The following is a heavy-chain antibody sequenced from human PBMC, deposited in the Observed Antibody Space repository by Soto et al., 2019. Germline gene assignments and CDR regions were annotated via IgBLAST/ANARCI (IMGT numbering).Heavy chain of an antibody. CDR3: ARDSGHLSTYVRDALDF. CDR2: MWYDGRNI. J-gene: IGHJ3*01. CDR1: GFSVSSYG. D-gene: IGHD1-26*01. V-gene: IGHV3-33*01. Sequence: QVQLVESGGGVVQPGRSLRLSCSASGFSVSSYGVHWVRQAPGKGLEWVAVMWYDGRNIFYSDSVKGRFTISRDNSKNIVYFQMNNLRVEVTRLYYCARDSGHLSTYVRDALDFWGQGTMVTVSS.